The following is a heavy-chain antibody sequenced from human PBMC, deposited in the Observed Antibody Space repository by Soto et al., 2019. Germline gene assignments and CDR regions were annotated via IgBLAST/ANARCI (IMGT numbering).Heavy chain of an antibody. CDR2: IYSGGST. J-gene: IGHJ4*02. CDR3: ARDYYGSRSYYD. Sequence: GGSLRLSCAASGFTVSSNYMSWVRQAPGKGLEWVSVIYSGGSTYYADSVKGRFTISRDNSKNTLYLQMNSLRAEDTAVYYCARDYYGSRSYYDWGQGTLVTVSS. D-gene: IGHD3-10*01. V-gene: IGHV3-53*01. CDR1: GFTVSSNY.